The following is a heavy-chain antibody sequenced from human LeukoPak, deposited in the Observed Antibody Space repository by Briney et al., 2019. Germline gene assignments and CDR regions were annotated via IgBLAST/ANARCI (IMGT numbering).Heavy chain of an antibody. J-gene: IGHJ4*02. CDR1: GFTFSTYY. CDR3: TGHHQAYSRTY. Sequence: PGGSLRLSCAASGFTFSTYYMSWVRQAPGTGLEWVANIKQDGSEKYYVDSVKGRFTISRDNAKNSLYLQMNSLRAEDTAVYYCTGHHQAYSRTYWGQGTLVTVSS. CDR2: IKQDGSEK. V-gene: IGHV3-7*01. D-gene: IGHD6-13*01.